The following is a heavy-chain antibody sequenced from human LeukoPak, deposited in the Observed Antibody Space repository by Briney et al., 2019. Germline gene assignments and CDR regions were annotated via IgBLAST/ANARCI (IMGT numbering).Heavy chain of an antibody. D-gene: IGHD6-19*01. J-gene: IGHJ3*02. V-gene: IGHV3-53*01. Sequence: GGSLRVSCAASGYTVSSNYMSWVRQAPGKGLAWVSVISSNGNTDYAGSVKGRFTISRDNSKNTLYLQMNSLRAEDTAVYYCARDKGGWYPYDAFDIWGQGTMVTVSS. CDR3: ARDKGGWYPYDAFDI. CDR2: ISSNGNT. CDR1: GYTVSSNY.